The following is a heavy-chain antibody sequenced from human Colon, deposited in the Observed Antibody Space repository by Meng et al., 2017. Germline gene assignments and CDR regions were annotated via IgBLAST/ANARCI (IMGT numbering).Heavy chain of an antibody. CDR2: IYYSGST. J-gene: IGHJ5*02. CDR3: ARDSSGGYNWFDP. V-gene: IGHV4-59*01. CDR1: GGSISSYY. Sequence: QVQLQTSGPGLVKPSETISRTATVSGGSISSYYWSWIRQPPGKGLEWIGYIYYSGSTNYNPSLKSRVTISVDTSKNQFSLKLSSVTAADTAVYYCARDSSGGYNWFDPWDQGTLVTASS. D-gene: IGHD6-19*01.